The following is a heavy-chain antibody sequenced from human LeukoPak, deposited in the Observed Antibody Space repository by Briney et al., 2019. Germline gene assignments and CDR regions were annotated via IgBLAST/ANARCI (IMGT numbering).Heavy chain of an antibody. Sequence: SETLSLTCTVSGGSISSYYWSWIRQPAGKGLEWIGRIYTSGSTNYNPSLKSRVTMSVDTSKNQFSLKLSSVTAADTAVYYCARDELEDWNDNYYYYMDVWGKGTTVTVSS. CDR1: GGSISSYY. V-gene: IGHV4-4*07. CDR2: IYTSGST. CDR3: ARDELEDWNDNYYYYMDV. D-gene: IGHD1-1*01. J-gene: IGHJ6*03.